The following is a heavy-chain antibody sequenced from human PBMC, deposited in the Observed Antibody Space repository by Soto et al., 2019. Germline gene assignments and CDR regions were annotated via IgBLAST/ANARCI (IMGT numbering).Heavy chain of an antibody. V-gene: IGHV1-69*13. CDR2: IIPIFGTA. Sequence: SVKVSCKASGGTFSSYAISWVRQAPGQGLEWMGGIIPIFGTANYAQKFQGRVTITADESTSTAYMELSSLRSEDTAVYYCAKGIWSGTSSPYFLDYWGQGTLVTVSS. CDR3: AKGIWSGTSSPYFLDY. J-gene: IGHJ4*02. CDR1: GGTFSSYA. D-gene: IGHD3-3*01.